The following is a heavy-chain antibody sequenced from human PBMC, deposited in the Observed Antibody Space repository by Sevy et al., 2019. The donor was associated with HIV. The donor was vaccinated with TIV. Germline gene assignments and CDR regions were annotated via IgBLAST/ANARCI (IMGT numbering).Heavy chain of an antibody. CDR2: IKPDGSEK. D-gene: IGHD3-22*01. V-gene: IGHV3-7*04. CDR1: GFTFSNYW. Sequence: GGSLRLSCAASGFTFSNYWMSWVRQAPGKGLEWVGNIKPDGSEKYYVDSVKGRFTISRDNAKNSLYLQMNSLRGGDTAVYYCARGDYSDSLSDYNDAFDIWGQGTMVTVSS. CDR3: ARGDYSDSLSDYNDAFDI. J-gene: IGHJ3*02.